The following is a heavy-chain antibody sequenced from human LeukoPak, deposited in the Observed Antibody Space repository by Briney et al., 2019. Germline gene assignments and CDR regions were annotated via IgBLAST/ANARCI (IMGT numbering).Heavy chain of an antibody. D-gene: IGHD6-19*01. Sequence: KYGESLKISCKASGYSFSNYWIGWVRQMPGKGLEWVGNIYPSDSKTRYSPSFQGQVTISADRSITTAYLEWSSLKASDTAMYYCARHHSSGSIDYWGQGTLVTVSS. CDR3: ARHHSSGSIDY. CDR2: IYPSDSKT. J-gene: IGHJ4*02. CDR1: GYSFSNYW. V-gene: IGHV5-51*01.